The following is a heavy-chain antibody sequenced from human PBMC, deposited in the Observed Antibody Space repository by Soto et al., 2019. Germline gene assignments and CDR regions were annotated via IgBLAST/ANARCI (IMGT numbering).Heavy chain of an antibody. V-gene: IGHV4-30-4*01. J-gene: IGHJ5*02. CDR3: ARARSLLQYFDWAHWFDP. CDR1: GGSISSGDYY. Sequence: SETLSLTCTVSGGSISSGDYYWSWIRQPPGKGLEWIGYIYYSGSTYYNPSLKSRVTISVDTSKNQFSLKLSSVTAADTAVYYCARARSLLQYFDWAHWFDPWGQGTLVTVSS. D-gene: IGHD3-9*01. CDR2: IYYSGST.